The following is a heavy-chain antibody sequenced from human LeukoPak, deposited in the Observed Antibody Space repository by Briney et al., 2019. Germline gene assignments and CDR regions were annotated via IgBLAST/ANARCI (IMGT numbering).Heavy chain of an antibody. CDR2: IKQDGSEK. J-gene: IGHJ6*03. D-gene: IGHD1-26*01. CDR3: AREEWELLRYYYYYMDV. Sequence: GGSLRLSCAASGFTFSSYWMSWVRQAPGKGLEWVANIKQDGSEKYYVDSVKGRFTISRDNAKNSLYLQMNSLRAEDTAVYYCAREEWELLRYYYYYMDVWGKGTTVTVSS. CDR1: GFTFSSYW. V-gene: IGHV3-7*01.